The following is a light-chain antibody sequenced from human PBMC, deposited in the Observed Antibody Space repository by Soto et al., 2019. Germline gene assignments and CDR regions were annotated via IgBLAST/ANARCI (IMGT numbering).Light chain of an antibody. J-gene: IGLJ1*01. CDR1: GTDFVSYNR. CDR3: SLYTSENTYV. V-gene: IGLV2-18*01. CDR2: EAS. Sequence: QSVLTQPPSVSGSPGQSVTISCTGTGTDFVSYNRVSWYQQPPGTAPKLIIYEASNRPSGVPDRFSGSKSGNTASLTISGLQAADEADYYCSLYTSENTYVFGTGTKATVL.